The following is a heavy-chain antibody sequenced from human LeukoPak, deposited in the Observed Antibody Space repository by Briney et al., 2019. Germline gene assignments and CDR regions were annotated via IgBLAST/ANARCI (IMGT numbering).Heavy chain of an antibody. Sequence: SETLSLTCTVSGGSISSYYWSWIRQPPGKGLEGIGYIYYRGSTNYNPSLRRRVTISVDTSKNQFSMKLSSVTAADTAVYYCARGLRRWLQFTRRPPEGNLAFDIWGQGTMVTVSS. CDR2: IYYRGST. CDR1: GGSISSYY. CDR3: ARGLRRWLQFTRRPPEGNLAFDI. D-gene: IGHD5-24*01. J-gene: IGHJ3*02. V-gene: IGHV4-59*01.